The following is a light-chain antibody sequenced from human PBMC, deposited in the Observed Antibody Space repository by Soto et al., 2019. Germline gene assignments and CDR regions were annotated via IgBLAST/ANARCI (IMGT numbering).Light chain of an antibody. CDR1: SSNIGSNI. J-gene: IGLJ1*01. Sequence: QSAVTQPPSASGTPGQRVTISCSGSSSNIGSNIVNWYQHLPGTAPKLLIYSNNQRPSGVPDRFSGSKSGTSASLAISGLQSEDEADYFCAAWDASLNVYVFGTGTKLTVL. V-gene: IGLV1-44*01. CDR2: SNN. CDR3: AAWDASLNVYV.